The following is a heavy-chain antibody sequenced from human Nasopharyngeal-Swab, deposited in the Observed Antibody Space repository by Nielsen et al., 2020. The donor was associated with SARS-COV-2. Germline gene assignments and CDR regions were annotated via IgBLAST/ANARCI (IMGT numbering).Heavy chain of an antibody. CDR3: ARRREHSSSWHYDYYYYMDV. D-gene: IGHD6-13*01. J-gene: IGHJ6*03. CDR2: ISVYTGNA. Sequence: WVRQAPGQGLEWMGWISVYTGNANYAPKFQGRVTMTTDTSTSTAYMELRSLRSDDTAVYYCARRREHSSSWHYDYYYYMDVWGKGTTVTVSS. V-gene: IGHV1-18*01.